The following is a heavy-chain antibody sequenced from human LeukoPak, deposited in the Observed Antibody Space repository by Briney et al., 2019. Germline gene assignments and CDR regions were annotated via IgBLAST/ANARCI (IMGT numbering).Heavy chain of an antibody. V-gene: IGHV3-23*01. Sequence: PGGSLRLSCAASGFSFSIYAMSWVRQAPGKGLEWVSGICGSSGNTYYADSVKGRFTISRDNSKNTLYLQMNSLRAEDTAVYYCAKHSYYYDSSGYSSYFDYWGQGTLSPSPQ. CDR2: ICGSSGNT. CDR3: AKHSYYYDSSGYSSYFDY. CDR1: GFSFSIYA. J-gene: IGHJ4*02. D-gene: IGHD3-22*01.